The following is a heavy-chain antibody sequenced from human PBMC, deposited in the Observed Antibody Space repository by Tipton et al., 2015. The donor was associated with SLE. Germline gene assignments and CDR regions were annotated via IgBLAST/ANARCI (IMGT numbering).Heavy chain of an antibody. CDR3: ATGGNVLQFLEWSPFDS. D-gene: IGHD3-3*01. CDR1: GYAFTDYF. V-gene: IGHV1-2*06. Sequence: QVQLVQSGAEVKKPGASVKVSCKASGYAFTDYFLHWVRQAPGQGLEWMGRINPNSGGTDYAQNFQGRVAMTRDTSTSTVYMELSSLISEDTAVYYCATGGNVLQFLEWSPFDSWGQGTLVTVSS. CDR2: INPNSGGT. J-gene: IGHJ4*02.